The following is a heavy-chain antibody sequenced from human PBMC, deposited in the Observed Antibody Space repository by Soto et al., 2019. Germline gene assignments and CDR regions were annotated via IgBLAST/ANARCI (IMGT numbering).Heavy chain of an antibody. J-gene: IGHJ4*02. Sequence: GGSLRLSCAASGFTFSSYWMHWVRQAPGKGLVWVSRINSDGKNTRYADSVKGRFTISRDNSKNFLFLQMNSLRVEDTAVYYCAKDRHPDGIWTFDYWGQGAPVTVSS. CDR1: GFTFSSYW. V-gene: IGHV3-74*01. CDR2: INSDGKNT. D-gene: IGHD3-9*01. CDR3: AKDRHPDGIWTFDY.